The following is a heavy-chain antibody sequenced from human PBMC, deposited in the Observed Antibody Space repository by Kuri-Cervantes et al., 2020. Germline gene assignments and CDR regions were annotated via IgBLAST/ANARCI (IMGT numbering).Heavy chain of an antibody. V-gene: IGHV4-39*07. CDR3: ARDLAGGWFDP. CDR2: FFHSGST. D-gene: IGHD3-10*01. CDR1: DNSIRSVGYY. Sequence: GSLRLSCTVSDNSIRSVGYYWGWIRQPPGKGLEWIGSFFHSGSTSYRPSLKSRVTISVDTSKNQFSLKLSSVTAADTAVYYCARDLAGGWFDPWGQGTLVTVSS. J-gene: IGHJ5*02.